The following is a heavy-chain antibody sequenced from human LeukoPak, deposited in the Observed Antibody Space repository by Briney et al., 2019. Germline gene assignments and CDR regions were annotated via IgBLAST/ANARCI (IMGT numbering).Heavy chain of an antibody. D-gene: IGHD1-26*01. CDR3: AKDSGSYPDWFDP. V-gene: IGHV3-23*01. CDR1: GFTFTTYA. Sequence: GGSLRLSCAASGFTFTTYAMSWVRQAPGKGLEWVSSISYNGGTTYYADSVKGRFTISRDKSKNTLFLQLNGLRAEDTAVYYCAKDSGSYPDWFDPWGQGTLVTVSS. CDR2: ISYNGGTT. J-gene: IGHJ5*02.